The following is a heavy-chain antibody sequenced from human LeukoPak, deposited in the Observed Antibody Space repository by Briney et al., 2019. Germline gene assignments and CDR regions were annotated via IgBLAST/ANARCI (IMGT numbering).Heavy chain of an antibody. D-gene: IGHD2-2*01. CDR2: ICGSGGST. CDR1: GFTFISYA. V-gene: IGHV3-23*01. CDR3: AKGPDCSSTSCYGNWFDP. J-gene: IGHJ5*02. Sequence: GGALRLSCAASGFTFISYAMSWVRQAPGKGRGWGSAICGSGGSTYYADSVKGRFTISRDNSKNTLYLQMNSLRAEDTAVYYCAKGPDCSSTSCYGNWFDPWGQGTLVTVSS.